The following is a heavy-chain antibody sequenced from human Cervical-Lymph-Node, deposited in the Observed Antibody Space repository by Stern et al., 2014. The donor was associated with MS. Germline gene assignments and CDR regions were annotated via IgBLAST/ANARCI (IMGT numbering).Heavy chain of an antibody. D-gene: IGHD1-14*01. V-gene: IGHV1-69*04. CDR1: GDTFNSYS. J-gene: IGHJ6*02. Sequence: DQLVESGAEVKKPGSSVKVSCKASGDTFNSYSINWVRQAPGQRLEWMGRIIPVLGRPKYGQKFQGRVTISADKSTSTVNMEVSSLRSEDTAVYYCARDDPDRTANYYAMDVWGQGTTVIVSS. CDR3: ARDDPDRTANYYAMDV. CDR2: IIPVLGRP.